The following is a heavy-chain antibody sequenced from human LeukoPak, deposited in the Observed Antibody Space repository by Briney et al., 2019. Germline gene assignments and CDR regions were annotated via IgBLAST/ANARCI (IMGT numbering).Heavy chain of an antibody. J-gene: IGHJ3*02. V-gene: IGHV3-30*01. CDR3: ASIAARHDAFDI. CDR1: GFTFSSYA. D-gene: IGHD6-6*01. CDR2: ISYDGSNK. Sequence: GGSLRLSCAASGFTFSSYAMHWVRQAPGKGLEWVAVISYDGSNKYYADSVKGRFTISRDNSKNTLYLQMNSLRAEDTAVYYCASIAARHDAFDIWGQGTMVTVPS.